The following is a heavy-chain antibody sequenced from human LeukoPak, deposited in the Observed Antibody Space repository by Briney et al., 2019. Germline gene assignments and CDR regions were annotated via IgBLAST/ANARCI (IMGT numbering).Heavy chain of an antibody. CDR3: ANGAHRHLDLHN. CDR1: GFTLRHFA. D-gene: IGHD3-10*01. V-gene: IGHV3-23*01. Sequence: PGGSLRLSCAASGFTLRHFAMNWVRQAPGKGLEWVSSIASDGDTFYADAVKGRFTISRDVSENTLQLQMNSLRADDTALYFCANGAHRHLDLHNWAQGTLVTVSA. CDR2: IASDGDT. J-gene: IGHJ4*02.